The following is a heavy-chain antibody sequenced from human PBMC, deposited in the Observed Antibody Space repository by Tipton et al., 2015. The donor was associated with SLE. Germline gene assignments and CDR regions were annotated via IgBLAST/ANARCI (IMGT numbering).Heavy chain of an antibody. V-gene: IGHV3-30-3*01. CDR2: ISYDGSNK. Sequence: QLVQSGGGLVKPGGSLRLSCAASGFTFSSYAMHWVRQAPGKGLEWVAVISYDGSNKYYADSVKGRFTISRDNSKNTLYLQMNSLRAEDTAVYYSARQYSSSPHYFDCWGQGTLVAVSS. CDR3: ARQYSSSPHYFDC. CDR1: GFTFSSYA. D-gene: IGHD6-13*01. J-gene: IGHJ4*02.